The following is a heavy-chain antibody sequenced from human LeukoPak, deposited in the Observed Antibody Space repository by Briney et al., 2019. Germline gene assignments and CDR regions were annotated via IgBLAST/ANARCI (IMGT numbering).Heavy chain of an antibody. D-gene: IGHD3-9*01. CDR1: GFTFSSYW. CDR2: IKQDGSEK. V-gene: IGHV3-7*01. Sequence: GGSLRLSCAASGFTFSSYWMSWVRQAPGKGLEWVANIKQDGSEKYNVDSVEGRFTISRDNAKNSLYLQMNSLRAEDTAVYYCARDQSYDILTGYYYFDYWGQGTLVTVSS. CDR3: ARDQSYDILTGYYYFDY. J-gene: IGHJ4*02.